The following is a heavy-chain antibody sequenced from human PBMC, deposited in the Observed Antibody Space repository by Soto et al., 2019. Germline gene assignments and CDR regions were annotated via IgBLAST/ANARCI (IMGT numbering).Heavy chain of an antibody. CDR3: ARDNYAPFDY. D-gene: IGHD3-16*01. J-gene: IGHJ4*02. CDR1: GGSISSYY. CDR2: IDYSGST. Sequence: QVQLQESGPGLVKPSETLSLTCTVSGGSISSYYWSWIRQPPGKGLEWIGYIDYSGSTNYNPSLKXXVXIXXDTSKNQLSLKLSSVTAADTAVYYCARDNYAPFDYWGQGTLVTVSS. V-gene: IGHV4-59*01.